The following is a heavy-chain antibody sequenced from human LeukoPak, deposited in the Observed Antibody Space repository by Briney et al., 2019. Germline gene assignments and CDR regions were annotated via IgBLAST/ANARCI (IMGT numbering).Heavy chain of an antibody. V-gene: IGHV3-74*01. CDR1: GFTFSSYW. J-gene: IGHJ6*03. D-gene: IGHD3-22*01. CDR3: AKGSKLVVITRDHYMAV. CDR2: VNSDGSST. Sequence: GGSLRLSCTASGFTFSSYWMHWVRQVPGKGVVWVSRVNSDGSSTTYADSVRGRFTISRDNAKNTLYLQMNSLRAGDTAVYYCAKGSKLVVITRDHYMAVWGKGTTVTISS.